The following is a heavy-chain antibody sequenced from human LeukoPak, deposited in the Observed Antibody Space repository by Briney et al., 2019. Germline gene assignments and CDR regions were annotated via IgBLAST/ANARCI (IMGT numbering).Heavy chain of an antibody. CDR2: INHSGST. CDR1: Y. V-gene: IGHV4-34*01. Sequence: YWSWIRQPPGKXLEWIGEINHSGSTNYNPSLKSRVTISVDTSKNQFSLKLSSVTAADTAVYYCARGPYYYYYGMDVWGQGTTVTVS. CDR3: ARGPYYYYYGMDV. J-gene: IGHJ6*02.